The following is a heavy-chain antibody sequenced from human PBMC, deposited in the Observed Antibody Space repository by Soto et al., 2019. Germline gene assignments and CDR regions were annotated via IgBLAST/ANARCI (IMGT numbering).Heavy chain of an antibody. CDR3: ARENDPYGFDL. J-gene: IGHJ3*01. CDR2: IGSGDT. CDR1: GYSFDSYA. V-gene: IGHV1-18*01. Sequence: QVQLVQSGATQEKPGASVKVSCEAFGYSFDSYAYSWVRQAPGQGLEWMGRIGSGDTKYAQKLQGRVTMTTDTSTNTAYMELRSLRSADEALYYCARENDPYGFDLWGQGTMVTVSS.